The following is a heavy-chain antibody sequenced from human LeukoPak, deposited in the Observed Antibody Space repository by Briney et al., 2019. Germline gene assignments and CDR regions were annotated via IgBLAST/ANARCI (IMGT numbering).Heavy chain of an antibody. V-gene: IGHV4-31*03. CDR1: GGSINSGGHY. J-gene: IGHJ4*02. CDR3: ARTSGSGYESFDY. CDR2: IYYTGST. D-gene: IGHD5-12*01. Sequence: SQTLSLTCTVSGGSINSGGHYWSWIRQHPGKGLEWIGYIYYTGSTYYNPSLESRVTISVDTSKNQFSLRLNSVTAADTAVYYCARTSGSGYESFDYWGQGTLVTVSS.